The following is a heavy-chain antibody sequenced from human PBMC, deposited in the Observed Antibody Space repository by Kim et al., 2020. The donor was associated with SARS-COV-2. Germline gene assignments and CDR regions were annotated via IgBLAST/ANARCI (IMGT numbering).Heavy chain of an antibody. CDR2: ISYDGSNK. D-gene: IGHD3-16*01. CDR3: AKDMLTLGGMDV. Sequence: GGSLRLSCAASGFTFSSYGMHWVRQAPGKGLEWVAVISYDGSNKYYADSVKGRFTISRDNSKNTPYLQMNSLRAEDTAVYYCAKDMLTLGGMDVWGKGTT. J-gene: IGHJ6*03. V-gene: IGHV3-30*18. CDR1: GFTFSSYG.